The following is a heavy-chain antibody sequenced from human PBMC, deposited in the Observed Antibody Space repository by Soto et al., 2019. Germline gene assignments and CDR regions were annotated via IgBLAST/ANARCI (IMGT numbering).Heavy chain of an antibody. CDR1: GGSFTYT. J-gene: IGHJ6*02. V-gene: IGHV1-69*13. CDR2: IIPIFGTA. Sequence: SVKVSCKASGGSFTYTLSWVRQAPGQGLEWMGGIIPIFGTANYAQKFQGRVTITADESTKTAYMELSTLRSEGTAVYYCARLHSHGTYGMDVWGQGTTVTVSS. CDR3: ARLHSHGTYGMDV. D-gene: IGHD5-18*01.